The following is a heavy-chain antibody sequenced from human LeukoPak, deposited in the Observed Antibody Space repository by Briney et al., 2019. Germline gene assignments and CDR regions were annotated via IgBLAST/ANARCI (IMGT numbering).Heavy chain of an antibody. CDR3: ARSQSGVFDV. CDR2: MNSDGTSI. CDR1: GFTFTNYW. Sequence: PGGSLRLSCVVPGFTFTNYWMQWVRQVPGKGLVWVARMNSDGTSIIHADSVKGRFTISRDNAENTLYLQMNSLRPEDTALYYCARSQSGVFDVWGQGTMVIVSS. D-gene: IGHD2-15*01. J-gene: IGHJ3*01. V-gene: IGHV3-74*01.